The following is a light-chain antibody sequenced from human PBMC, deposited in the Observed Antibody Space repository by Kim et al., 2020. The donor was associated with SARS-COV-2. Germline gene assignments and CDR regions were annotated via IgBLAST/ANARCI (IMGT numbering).Light chain of an antibody. Sequence: FILTLPPSFFFSPFHPFPLSCTRTSGFIASDYVQWYQQRPGSAPTTVIYEDNLRPSGVPDRFSGSIARSSNPASLTISGLETEDEADYYCQSFAGSAWVFGGGTKLTVL. CDR2: EDN. J-gene: IGLJ3*02. CDR1: SGFIASDY. CDR3: QSFAGSAWV. V-gene: IGLV6-57*04.